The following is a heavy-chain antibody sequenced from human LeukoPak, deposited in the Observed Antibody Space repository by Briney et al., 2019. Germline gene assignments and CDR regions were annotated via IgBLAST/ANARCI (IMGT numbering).Heavy chain of an antibody. CDR2: IKSKTDGGTT. CDR1: GFTFSNAW. CDR3: TTYDILTGFDAFDI. J-gene: IGHJ3*02. Sequence: GGSLRLPCAASGFTFSNAWMSWVRQAPGKGLEWVGRIKSKTDGGTTDYAAPVKGRFTISRDDSKNTLYLQMNSLKTEDTAVYYCTTYDILTGFDAFDIWGQGTMVTVSS. D-gene: IGHD3-9*01. V-gene: IGHV3-15*01.